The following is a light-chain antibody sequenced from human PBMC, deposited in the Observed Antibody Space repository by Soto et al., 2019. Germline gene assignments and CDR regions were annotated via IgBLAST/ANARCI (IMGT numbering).Light chain of an antibody. CDR2: GNN. CDR3: ASWDDTLNVAV. J-gene: IGLJ7*01. V-gene: IGLV1-44*01. Sequence: QSVLTQPPSASGTPGQRVTISCSGSSSNIGSNTVNWYQQLPGTAPKLLIYGNNERPSGVPDRFSGSKSGTSGSLAISGLQSEDEADYYCASWDDTLNVAVFGGGIQLTVL. CDR1: SSNIGSNT.